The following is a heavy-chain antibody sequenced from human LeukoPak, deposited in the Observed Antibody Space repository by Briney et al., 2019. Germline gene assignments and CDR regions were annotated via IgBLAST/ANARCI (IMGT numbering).Heavy chain of an antibody. J-gene: IGHJ3*02. CDR2: INPNSGGT. CDR3: ARVSLRYCSSTSCYMGAFDI. CDR1: GYTFTGYY. D-gene: IGHD2-2*02. V-gene: IGHV1-2*02. Sequence: ASVKVSCKASGYTFTGYYMHWVRQAPGQGLEWMGWINPNSGGTNFAQKFQGRVTMTRDTSISTAYMELSRLRSDDTAVYYCARVSLRYCSSTSCYMGAFDIWGQGTMVTVSS.